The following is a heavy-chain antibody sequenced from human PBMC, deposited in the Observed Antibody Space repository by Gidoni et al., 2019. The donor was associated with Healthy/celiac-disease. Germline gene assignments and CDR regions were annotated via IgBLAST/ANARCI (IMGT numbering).Heavy chain of an antibody. Sequence: QVQLVESGGGVVQPGRSLRLSCAASGFSFSSYGMHWVRQAPGKGLEWLAIIWYDGSNKYYADSVKGRFTISRDNSKNTLSLQMNSLRAEDTAVYYCARGGVPDWYFDLWGRGTLVTVSS. V-gene: IGHV3-33*01. CDR2: IWYDGSNK. CDR1: GFSFSSYG. D-gene: IGHD2-8*02. CDR3: ARGGVPDWYFDL. J-gene: IGHJ2*01.